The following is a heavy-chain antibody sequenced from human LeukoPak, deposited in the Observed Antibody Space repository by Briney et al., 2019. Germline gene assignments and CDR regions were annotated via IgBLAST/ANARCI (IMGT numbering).Heavy chain of an antibody. CDR3: ARDVDYCGSGSYRNWFDP. J-gene: IGHJ5*02. D-gene: IGHD3-10*01. CDR2: IWYDGSNK. CDR1: GFTFSSYG. Sequence: GGSLRLSCAASGFTFSSYGMHWVRQAPGKGLEWVAVIWYDGSNKYYADSVKGRFTISRDNSKNTLYLQMNSLRAEDTAVYYCARDVDYCGSGSYRNWFDPWGQGTLVTVSS. V-gene: IGHV3-33*01.